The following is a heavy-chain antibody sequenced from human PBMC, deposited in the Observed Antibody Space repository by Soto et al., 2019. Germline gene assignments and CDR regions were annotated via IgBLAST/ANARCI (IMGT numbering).Heavy chain of an antibody. CDR3: ARDRGVAPPVAGNTHYYFYMDV. CDR2: ISAYNVHT. Sequence: QDQLVQSGGEVKKPGASVKVSCKAPGYSCTNYGITWVRQAPGQGFEWMGWISAYNVHTNYAQKLQGRDTMTTDASKSTGYLELRSLRSDETAVYYCARDRGVAPPVAGNTHYYFYMDVWGTGATVTVSS. V-gene: IGHV1-18*01. J-gene: IGHJ6*03. D-gene: IGHD6-19*01. CDR1: GYSCTNYG.